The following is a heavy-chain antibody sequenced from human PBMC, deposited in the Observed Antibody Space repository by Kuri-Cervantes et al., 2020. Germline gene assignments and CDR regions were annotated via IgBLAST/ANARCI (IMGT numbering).Heavy chain of an antibody. Sequence: SETLSLTCTVSGGSISSYYWSWIRQPPGQGLEWMGYIYYSGSTNYNTSLKSRVTISVDTSKNQFSLKLSSVTAADTAVYYRARQQQLVLFQPITNWFDPWGQGTLVTVSS. D-gene: IGHD6-13*01. CDR2: IYYSGST. CDR1: GGSISSYY. CDR3: ARQQQLVLFQPITNWFDP. J-gene: IGHJ5*02. V-gene: IGHV4-59*08.